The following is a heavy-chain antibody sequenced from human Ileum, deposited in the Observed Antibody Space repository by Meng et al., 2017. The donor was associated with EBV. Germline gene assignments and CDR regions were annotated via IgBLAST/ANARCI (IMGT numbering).Heavy chain of an antibody. V-gene: IGHV3-21*01. J-gene: IGHJ4*02. CDR3: ARGGVVVTPSDY. Sequence: VKLVEAGGGLVKPGGSLRISCAASGFTFSSYSMNWVRQAPGKGLEWVSSISSSSSYIYYADSVKGRFTISRDNAKNSLYLQMNSLRAEDTAVYYCARGGVVVTPSDYWGQGTLVTVAS. CDR1: GFTFSSYS. CDR2: ISSSSSYI. D-gene: IGHD2-21*02.